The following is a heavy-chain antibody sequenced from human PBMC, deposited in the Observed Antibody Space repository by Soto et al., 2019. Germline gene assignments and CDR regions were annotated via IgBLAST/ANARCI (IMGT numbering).Heavy chain of an antibody. V-gene: IGHV3-9*01. J-gene: IGHJ4*02. CDR3: VGGSWFD. D-gene: IGHD2-15*01. CDR2: ISWNGNFT. CDR1: GYSFEDYS. Sequence: EVQLVESGGDMVQPGRSLKLSCVGSGYSFEDYSMRWVRQAPGKGLEWVSGISWNGNFTGYADSVKGRFTISRDNAKNSLFLQMRSLSLEDTALYYCVGGSWFDWGQGTLVTVSS.